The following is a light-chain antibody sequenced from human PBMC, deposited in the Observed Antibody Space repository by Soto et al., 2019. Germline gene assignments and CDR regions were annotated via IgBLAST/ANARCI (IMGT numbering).Light chain of an antibody. J-gene: IGLJ1*01. CDR1: SSEVGGYNY. Sequence: QSPLTQPPSASGSPGQSVTISCTGTSSEVGGYNYVSWYQQHPGKAPKLMIFEVSKRPSGVPDRFSGSKSGNTASLTVSGLQAEDEADYYCSSYAGSNIHYVFGTGTKVTVL. CDR3: SSYAGSNIHYV. CDR2: EVS. V-gene: IGLV2-8*01.